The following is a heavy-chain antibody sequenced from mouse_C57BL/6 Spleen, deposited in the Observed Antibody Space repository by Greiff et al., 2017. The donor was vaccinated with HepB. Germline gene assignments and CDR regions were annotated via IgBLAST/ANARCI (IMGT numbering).Heavy chain of an antibody. CDR2: INPSNGGT. J-gene: IGHJ2*01. CDR3: ARGDYDWVYYFDY. Sequence: QVQLKQSGTELVKPGASVKLSCKASGYTFTSYWMHWVKQRPGQGLEWIGNINPSNGGTNYNEKFKSKATLTVDKSSSTAYMQLSSLTSEDSAVYYCARGDYDWVYYFDYWGQGTTLTVSS. V-gene: IGHV1-53*01. CDR1: GYTFTSYW. D-gene: IGHD2-4*01.